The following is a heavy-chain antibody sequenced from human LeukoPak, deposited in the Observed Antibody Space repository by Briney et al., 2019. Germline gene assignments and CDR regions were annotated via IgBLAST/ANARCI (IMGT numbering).Heavy chain of an antibody. Sequence: GGSLRLSCAASGFTVSSNYMSWVRQAPGKGLEWVSVIYSCGSTYYADSVKGRFTISRDNSKNTLYLQMNSLRAEDTAVYYCAKDRVVAARYYYYYMDVWGKGTTVTISS. CDR2: IYSCGST. D-gene: IGHD2-15*01. CDR3: AKDRVVAARYYYYYMDV. V-gene: IGHV3-66*01. J-gene: IGHJ6*03. CDR1: GFTVSSNY.